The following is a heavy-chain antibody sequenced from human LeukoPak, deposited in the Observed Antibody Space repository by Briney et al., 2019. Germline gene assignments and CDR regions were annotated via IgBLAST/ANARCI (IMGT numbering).Heavy chain of an antibody. CDR2: FSSSDDST. V-gene: IGHV3-23*01. CDR1: GFTFSSSA. CDR3: ARDQPALGIDY. J-gene: IGHJ4*02. D-gene: IGHD2-2*01. Sequence: GGSLRLSCAASGFTFSSSAMSWVRQAPGRGLEWVSSFSSSDDSTYYADSVRGRFTISRDNSKNTLYLQMNSLRAEDTAVYYCARDQPALGIDYWGQGTLVTVSS.